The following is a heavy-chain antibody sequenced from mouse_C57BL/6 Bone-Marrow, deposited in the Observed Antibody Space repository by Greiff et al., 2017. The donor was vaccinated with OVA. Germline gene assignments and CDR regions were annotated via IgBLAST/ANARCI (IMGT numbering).Heavy chain of an antibody. CDR3: ASSGYGY. Sequence: QVQLQQPGAELVKPGASVKLSCKASGYTFTSYWIQWVKQRPGQGLEWIGEIDPSDSYTNYNQKFKGKATLTVDTSSSTAYMQLSSLTSEDSAVYYCASSGYGYWGQGTTLTVSS. V-gene: IGHV1-50*01. D-gene: IGHD3-2*02. J-gene: IGHJ2*01. CDR2: IDPSDSYT. CDR1: GYTFTSYW.